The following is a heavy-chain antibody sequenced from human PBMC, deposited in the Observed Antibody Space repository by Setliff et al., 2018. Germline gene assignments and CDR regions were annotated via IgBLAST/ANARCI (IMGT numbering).Heavy chain of an antibody. CDR3: ATVEAITIAAAGTTIFDY. D-gene: IGHD6-13*01. J-gene: IGHJ4*02. Sequence: ASVKVSCKASGYTFTSYDINWVRQATGQGLEWMGGFDPEDGETIYAQKFQGRVTMTEDTSTDTAYMELSSLRSEDTAVYYCATVEAITIAAAGTTIFDYWGQGTLVTVSS. V-gene: IGHV1-24*01. CDR2: FDPEDGET. CDR1: GYTFTSYD.